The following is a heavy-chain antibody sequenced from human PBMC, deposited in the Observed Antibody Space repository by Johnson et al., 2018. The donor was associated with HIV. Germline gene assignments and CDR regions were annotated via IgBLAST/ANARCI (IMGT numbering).Heavy chain of an antibody. J-gene: IGHJ3*02. CDR3: GRDGTKDAVDI. Sequence: QVQLVESGGGLVKPGGSLRLSCAASGFTFNDYYMSWIRQAPGKGLEWVSYISSSGSTMYYADSVKGRFTISRDNSKNTLYLQMNSLRAEDTAVYYCGRDGTKDAVDIWGKGTMVTVSA. D-gene: IGHD1-26*01. CDR1: GFTFNDYY. CDR2: ISSSGSTM. V-gene: IGHV3-11*04.